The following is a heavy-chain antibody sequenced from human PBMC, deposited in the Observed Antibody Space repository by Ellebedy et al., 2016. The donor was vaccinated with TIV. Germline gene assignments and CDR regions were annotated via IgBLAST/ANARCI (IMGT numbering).Heavy chain of an antibody. V-gene: IGHV1-18*01. D-gene: IGHD3-10*01. Sequence: ASVKVSCXASGYTFTSYGISWVRQAPGQGLEWMGWISAYNGNTNYAQKLQGRVTMTTDTSTSTAYMELRSLRSDDTAVYYCARDRGYYGSGSHDYWGQGTLVTVSS. CDR3: ARDRGYYGSGSHDY. CDR2: ISAYNGNT. CDR1: GYTFTSYG. J-gene: IGHJ4*02.